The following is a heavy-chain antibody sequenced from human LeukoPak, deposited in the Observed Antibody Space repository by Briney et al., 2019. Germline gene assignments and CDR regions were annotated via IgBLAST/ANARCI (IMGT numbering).Heavy chain of an antibody. Sequence: ASVKASCKASGYTFTSYYMHWVRQAPGQGLEWMGWINPNSGGTNYAQKFQGRVTMTRDTSISTAYMELSRLRSDDTAVYYCARLALGELSRADYWGQGTLVTVSS. CDR3: ARLALGELSRADY. V-gene: IGHV1-2*02. CDR1: GYTFTSYY. D-gene: IGHD3-16*02. J-gene: IGHJ4*02. CDR2: INPNSGGT.